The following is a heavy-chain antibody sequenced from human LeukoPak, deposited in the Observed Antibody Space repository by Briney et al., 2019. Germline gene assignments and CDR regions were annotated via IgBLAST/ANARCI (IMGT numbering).Heavy chain of an antibody. CDR2: IIPIFGTA. CDR1: GGTFSSYA. Sequence: SVKVSCKASGGTFSSYAISWVRQAPGQGLEWMGGIIPIFGTANYAQKFQGRVTITADESTSTAYMELSSLRSEDTAVYYCARRGAGIQLWPNYYFDYWGQGTLVTVSS. CDR3: ARRGAGIQLWPNYYFDY. D-gene: IGHD5-18*01. J-gene: IGHJ4*02. V-gene: IGHV1-69*13.